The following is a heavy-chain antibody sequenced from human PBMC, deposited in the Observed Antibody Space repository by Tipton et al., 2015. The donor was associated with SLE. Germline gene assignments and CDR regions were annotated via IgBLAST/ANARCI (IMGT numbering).Heavy chain of an antibody. Sequence: TLSLTCTVSGGSISSYYWSWIRQPPGKGLEWIGEINHSGSTNYNPSLKSRVTISVDTSKNQFSLKLSSVTAADTAVYYRATGVSPFDYWGQGTLVTVSS. D-gene: IGHD7-27*01. CDR2: INHSGST. J-gene: IGHJ4*02. CDR3: ATGVSPFDY. CDR1: GGSISSYY. V-gene: IGHV4-34*01.